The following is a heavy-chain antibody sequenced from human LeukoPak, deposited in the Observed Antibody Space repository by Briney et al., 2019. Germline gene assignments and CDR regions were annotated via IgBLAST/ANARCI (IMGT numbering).Heavy chain of an antibody. CDR3: ARDISVAGSFLLFDY. V-gene: IGHV4-4*07. D-gene: IGHD6-19*01. Sequence: PSETLSLTCTVSGGSISSYYWSWIRQPAGKGLEWIGRIYTSGSSNSNPSLKSRVTMSADASKNQFSLKLGSVTAADTAVYYCARDISVAGSFLLFDYWGQGTLVTVSS. CDR1: GGSISSYY. CDR2: IYTSGSS. J-gene: IGHJ4*02.